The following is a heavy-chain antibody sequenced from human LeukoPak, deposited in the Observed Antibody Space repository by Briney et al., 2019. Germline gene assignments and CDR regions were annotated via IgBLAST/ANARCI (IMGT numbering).Heavy chain of an antibody. CDR3: ARIQSNSGWSFDY. V-gene: IGHV3-69-1*02. CDR2: IGGGATT. J-gene: IGHJ4*02. D-gene: IGHD6-19*01. Sequence: GGSLRLSCAASGFTFSNYVMSWVRQAPGKGLEWVSAIGGGATTYYADYVKGRFTISRDNAKNSLYLQMNSLRAEDTAVYYCARIQSNSGWSFDYWGQGTLVTVSS. CDR1: GFTFSNYV.